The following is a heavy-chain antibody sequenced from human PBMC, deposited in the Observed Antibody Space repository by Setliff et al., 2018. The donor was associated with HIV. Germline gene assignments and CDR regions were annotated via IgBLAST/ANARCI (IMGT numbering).Heavy chain of an antibody. V-gene: IGHV4-59*01. CDR1: GGSIRGYY. J-gene: IGHJ4*02. CDR2: VFYTGST. Sequence: LSLTCTVSGGSIRGYYWSWLRQPPGKGLEWIGYVFYTGSTTYSPSLKSRLTISVDTSQHQFSLKLTSVTAADTAIYYCARGVNFDYWGQGTQVTVSS. D-gene: IGHD3-3*01. CDR3: ARGVNFDY.